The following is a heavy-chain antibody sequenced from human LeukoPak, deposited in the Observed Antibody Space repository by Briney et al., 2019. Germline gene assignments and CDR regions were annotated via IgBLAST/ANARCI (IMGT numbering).Heavy chain of an antibody. CDR3: ARVDSSDGYEAGTYFEY. D-gene: IGHD5-18*01. Sequence: PSETLSLTCSVSGFSISSSSCHWVWIRQPPGKGLEWIVCLYYSVTTYYNPSLKSRVSMSVHTSKTQFSLRLSSVTEADTAVYYCARVDSSDGYEAGTYFEYWGRGTLVTVSS. CDR2: LYYSVTT. J-gene: IGHJ4*02. CDR1: GFSISSSSCH. V-gene: IGHV4-39*01.